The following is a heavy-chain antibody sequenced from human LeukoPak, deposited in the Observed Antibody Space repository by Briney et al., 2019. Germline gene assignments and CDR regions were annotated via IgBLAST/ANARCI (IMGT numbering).Heavy chain of an antibody. V-gene: IGHV3-11*06. CDR2: ISSSSSYT. CDR1: GFTFSDYY. J-gene: IGHJ4*02. CDR3: ARDGDYGHYDFDY. Sequence: GGSLRLSCAASGFTFSDYYMSWIRQAPGKGLEWVSYISSSSSYTNYADSVKGRFTISRDNAKNSLYLQMNSLRAEDTAVYYRARDGDYGHYDFDYWGQGTLVTVSS. D-gene: IGHD4-17*01.